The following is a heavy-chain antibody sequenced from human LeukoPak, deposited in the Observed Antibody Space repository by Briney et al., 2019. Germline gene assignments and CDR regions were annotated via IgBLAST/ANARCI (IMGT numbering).Heavy chain of an antibody. Sequence: PSETLSLTCTSFGASISGYFWSWIRQSPGEGLECIGHIYSSGSANYNPSLESRVTMSVDVSKNQLYLRLSSVTAADTAVYFCARHRPSYETSGYPDHWGQGTLVTVSS. V-gene: IGHV4-59*08. CDR3: ARHRPSYETSGYPDH. J-gene: IGHJ5*02. D-gene: IGHD3-22*01. CDR2: IYSSGSA. CDR1: GASISGYF.